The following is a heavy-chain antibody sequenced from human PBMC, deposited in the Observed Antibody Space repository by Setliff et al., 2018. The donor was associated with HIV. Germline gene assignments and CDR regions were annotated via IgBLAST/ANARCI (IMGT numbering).Heavy chain of an antibody. V-gene: IGHV4-4*07. CDR1: GLSMSYNY. J-gene: IGHJ4*02. CDR3: ARFRNYSTPDY. CDR2: IYTSGST. Sequence: SETLSLTCTVSGLSMSYNYWTWIRQSPGKGLEWIGRIYTSGSTNDNPSLKSRITISVDTSNNQFSLRLSSVTAADTAVYYCARFRNYSTPDYWGQGTLVTVSS. D-gene: IGHD1-7*01.